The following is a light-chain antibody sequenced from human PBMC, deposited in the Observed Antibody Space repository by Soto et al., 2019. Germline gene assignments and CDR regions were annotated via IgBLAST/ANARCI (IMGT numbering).Light chain of an antibody. CDR3: QSYDSSLSVVV. CDR1: SSNIGAPYD. V-gene: IGLV1-40*01. Sequence: QSVLTQPPSVSGAPGQSVTISCTGSSSNIGAPYDVHWYQQLPGTAPKLLIYANTNRPSGVPDRFSGSKSGTSASLAITGLQAEDETDYYCQSYDSSLSVVVFGGGTQLTVL. J-gene: IGLJ2*01. CDR2: ANT.